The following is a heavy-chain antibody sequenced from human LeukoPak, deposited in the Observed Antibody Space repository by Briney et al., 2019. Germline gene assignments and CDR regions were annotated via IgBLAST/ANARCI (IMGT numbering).Heavy chain of an antibody. Sequence: GGSLRLSCAASGFAFSRQDMGWVRQAPGKGLGWVSGISDSGDRTYYADSVKGRFTISRDNSKNTLYLQMNSLRVEDTAVYYCAKDARRSSGWFFFDHWGQGTLVTVSS. D-gene: IGHD6-19*01. CDR2: ISDSGDRT. J-gene: IGHJ4*02. V-gene: IGHV3-23*01. CDR3: AKDARRSSGWFFFDH. CDR1: GFAFSRQD.